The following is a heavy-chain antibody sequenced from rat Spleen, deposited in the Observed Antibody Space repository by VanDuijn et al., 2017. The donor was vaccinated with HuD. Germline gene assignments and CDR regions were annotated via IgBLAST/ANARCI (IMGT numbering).Heavy chain of an antibody. Sequence: EVQLVESGGGLVQPGRSLKLSCAASGFTFDDYYMAWVRQAPKKGMEWVASISYEGSSTYYGDSVKGRFTISRDNTKSTLYLQMDSLRSEDTATYYCARQDYGGYWFAYWGQGTLVTVSS. CDR2: ISYEGSST. CDR3: ARQDYGGYWFAY. D-gene: IGHD1-11*01. J-gene: IGHJ3*01. CDR1: GFTFDDYY. V-gene: IGHV5-22*01.